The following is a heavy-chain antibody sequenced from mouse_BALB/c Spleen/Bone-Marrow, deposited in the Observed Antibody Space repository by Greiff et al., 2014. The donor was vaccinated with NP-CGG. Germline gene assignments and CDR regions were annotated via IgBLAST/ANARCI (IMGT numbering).Heavy chain of an antibody. J-gene: IGHJ2*01. V-gene: IGHV1-4*01. CDR2: INPSSGYT. D-gene: IGHD1-2*01. CDR3: ARFITTATEYFDY. CDR1: GYTFTSYT. Sequence: QVQLQQSGAELARPGASVKMSCKASGYTFTSYTMHWVKQRPGQGLEWIGYINPSSGYTNYNQKFKDKATLTADKSSSTAYMQLSSLTSEDSAVYYCARFITTATEYFDYWAKAPLSQSPQ.